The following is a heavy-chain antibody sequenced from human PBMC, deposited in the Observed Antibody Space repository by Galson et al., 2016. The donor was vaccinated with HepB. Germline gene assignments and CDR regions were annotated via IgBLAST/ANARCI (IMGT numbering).Heavy chain of an antibody. CDR1: GFSLSTGGVG. J-gene: IGHJ5*02. D-gene: IGHD1-7*01. CDR2: VYWDDRQ. Sequence: PALVKPTQTLTLTCTFSGFSLSTGGVGVGWIRQPPGKALEWLALVYWDDRQRHNPSLRDRLTVTKDASKNQVILRLTNMDPVDTATYYGAHTPTAVNYTRFEPWGQGILVTVSS. V-gene: IGHV2-5*02. CDR3: AHTPTAVNYTRFEP.